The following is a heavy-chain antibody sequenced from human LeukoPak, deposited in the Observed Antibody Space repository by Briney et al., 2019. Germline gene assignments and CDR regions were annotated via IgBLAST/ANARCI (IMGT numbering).Heavy chain of an antibody. D-gene: IGHD2-2*01. Sequence: PSQTLSLTCTVSGASISSGDYYWSWIRQPPGKGLEWIGYIYYSGSTYYNPSLKSRVTISVDTSKNQFSLRLSSVTAADTAVYYCASYCSSTSCYGGDPDNDFDIWGQGTMLTLPS. CDR2: IYYSGST. CDR1: GASISSGDYY. CDR3: ASYCSSTSCYGGDPDNDFDI. J-gene: IGHJ3*02. V-gene: IGHV4-30-4*01.